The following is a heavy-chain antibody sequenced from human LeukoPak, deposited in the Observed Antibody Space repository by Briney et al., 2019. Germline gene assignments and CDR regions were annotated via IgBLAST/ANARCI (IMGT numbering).Heavy chain of an antibody. CDR2: ISSSGSTI. V-gene: IGHV3-48*03. Sequence: GGSLRLSRAASGFTFSSYEMNWVRQVPGKGLEWVSYISSSGSTIYYADSVKGRFTISRDNAKNSLYLQMNSLRAEDTAVYYCARDQGSSSWGPGSYYYYYGMDVWGQGTTVTVSS. CDR1: GFTFSSYE. J-gene: IGHJ6*02. D-gene: IGHD6-13*01. CDR3: ARDQGSSSWGPGSYYYYYGMDV.